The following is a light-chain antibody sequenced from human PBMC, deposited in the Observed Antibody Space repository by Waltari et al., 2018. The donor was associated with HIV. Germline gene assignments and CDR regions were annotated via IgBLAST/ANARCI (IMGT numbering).Light chain of an antibody. CDR2: EGS. J-gene: IGLJ3*02. Sequence: QSALTQPAYVSGSPGQSITISCTGTSSDVGSYNLVSWYQQHPGKAPKLMIYEGSKRPSGVSNRFSGSKSGNTASLTISGLQAEDEADYYCCSYAGSSTFNWVFGGGTKLTVL. V-gene: IGLV2-23*03. CDR3: CSYAGSSTFNWV. CDR1: SSDVGSYNL.